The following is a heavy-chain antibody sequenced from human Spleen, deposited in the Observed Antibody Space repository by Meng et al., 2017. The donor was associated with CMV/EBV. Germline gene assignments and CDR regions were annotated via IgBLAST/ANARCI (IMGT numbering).Heavy chain of an antibody. J-gene: IGHJ4*02. CDR1: GFTFRSYS. Sequence: GGSLRLSCAASGFTFRSYSMNWVRQAPGKGLEWVSSISSSSSYIYYADSLRGRFTISRDNAKNSLYLQMSTLRTEDTGVYYCAREGPYGSGKYSPEGYWGQGTLVTVSS. CDR3: AREGPYGSGKYSPEGY. CDR2: ISSSSSYI. D-gene: IGHD3-10*01. V-gene: IGHV3-21*01.